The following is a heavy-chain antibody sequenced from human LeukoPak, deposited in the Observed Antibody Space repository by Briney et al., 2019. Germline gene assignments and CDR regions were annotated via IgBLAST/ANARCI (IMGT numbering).Heavy chain of an antibody. J-gene: IGHJ4*02. D-gene: IGHD6-13*01. CDR2: IIPIFGTA. CDR3: ARETVPAIAAPRGLNY. V-gene: IGHV1-69*05. CDR1: GGTFSSYA. Sequence: ASVKVSCKASGGTFSSYAISWVRQAPGQGLEWMGGIIPIFGTANYAQKFQGRVTMTRDTSISTAYMELSRLRSDDTAVYYCARETVPAIAAPRGLNYWGQGTLVTVSS.